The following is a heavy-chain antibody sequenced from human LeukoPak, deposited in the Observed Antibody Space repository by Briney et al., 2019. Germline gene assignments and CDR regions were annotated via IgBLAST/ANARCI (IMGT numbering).Heavy chain of an antibody. D-gene: IGHD3-3*01. CDR3: ARQGIPTIYLDY. V-gene: IGHV4-39*01. CDR2: IYYSGST. Sequence: SETLSLTCTVSGGSISSSSYYWGWIRQPPGKGLEWIGSIYYSGSTYYNPSLKSRVTISVDTSKNQFSLKLSSVTAADTAVYYCARQGIPTIYLDYWGQGTLVTVSS. J-gene: IGHJ4*02. CDR1: GGSISSSSYY.